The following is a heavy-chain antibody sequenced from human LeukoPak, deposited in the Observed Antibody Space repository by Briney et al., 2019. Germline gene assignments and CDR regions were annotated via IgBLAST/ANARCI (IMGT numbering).Heavy chain of an antibody. V-gene: IGHV1-69*01. CDR1: GGTFSSYA. CDR3: ARGRENDYSNYYYYMDV. J-gene: IGHJ6*03. D-gene: IGHD4-11*01. Sequence: SVKVSCKASGGTFSSYAISWVRQAPGQGLEWMGGIIPIFGTANYAQKFQGRVTITADESTSTAYMELSSLRSEDTALYYCARGRENDYSNYYYYMDVWGKGTTVTVSS. CDR2: IIPIFGTA.